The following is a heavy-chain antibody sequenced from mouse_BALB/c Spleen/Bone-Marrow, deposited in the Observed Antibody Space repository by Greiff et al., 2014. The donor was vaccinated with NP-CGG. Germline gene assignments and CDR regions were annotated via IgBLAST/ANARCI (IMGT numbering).Heavy chain of an antibody. CDR2: INPYNDGT. J-gene: IGHJ3*01. CDR1: GYTFTSFV. D-gene: IGHD4-1*01. V-gene: IGHV1-14*01. Sequence: VQLQQSGPDLVKPGASVKMSCKASGYTFTSFVMHWVKQKPGQGLEWIGYINPYNDGTKYNEKFKDKATLSLDKSSSTAYMELSSLTSEDSAVYYCGRRESGTWFAYWGQGTLVTVSA. CDR3: GRRESGTWFAY.